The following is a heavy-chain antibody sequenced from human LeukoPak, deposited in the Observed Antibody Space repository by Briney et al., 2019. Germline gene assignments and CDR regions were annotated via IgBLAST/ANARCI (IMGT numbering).Heavy chain of an antibody. J-gene: IGHJ4*02. Sequence: GGSLRLSCAASGFTFSSYAMSWVRQAPGKGLEWVSSLSGSGNRTYYAESVKGRFTVSRDNSKNTLYLHMNSLRAEDTAVYFCAKLGKQLEDYWGQGTLVTVSS. CDR2: LSGSGNRT. CDR1: GFTFSSYA. V-gene: IGHV3-23*01. D-gene: IGHD6-13*01. CDR3: AKLGKQLEDY.